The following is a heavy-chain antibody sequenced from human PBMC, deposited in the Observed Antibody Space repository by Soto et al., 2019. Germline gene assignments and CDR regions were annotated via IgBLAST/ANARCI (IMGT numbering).Heavy chain of an antibody. D-gene: IGHD5-18*01. CDR3: ARGELWFDY. J-gene: IGHJ4*02. CDR2: ISSLSSYI. V-gene: IGHV3-21*01. Sequence: ESGGGLVKPGGSLRVSCVASGFTLSSYSMNWVRQAPGKGLEWVSSISSLSSYIYYADSVKGRFTISRDNAKNSLYLQMNSLRAEDTAIYYCARGELWFDYWGQGTLVTVSS. CDR1: GFTLSSYS.